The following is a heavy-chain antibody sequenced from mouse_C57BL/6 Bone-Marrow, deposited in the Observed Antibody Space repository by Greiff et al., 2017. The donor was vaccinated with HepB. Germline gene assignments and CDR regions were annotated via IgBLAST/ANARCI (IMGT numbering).Heavy chain of an antibody. J-gene: IGHJ1*03. CDR2: ISSGGSYT. V-gene: IGHV5-6*02. D-gene: IGHD1-1*01. Sequence: EVKLVESGGDLVKPGGSLKLSCAASGFTFSSYGMSWVRQTPDKRLEWVATISSGGSYTYYPDSVKGRFTISSDNAKNTLYLQMSSLKSEDTAMYYCAVREPYSYCSSFTWYFDVWGTGTTVTVSS. CDR1: GFTFSSYG. CDR3: AVREPYSYCSSFTWYFDV.